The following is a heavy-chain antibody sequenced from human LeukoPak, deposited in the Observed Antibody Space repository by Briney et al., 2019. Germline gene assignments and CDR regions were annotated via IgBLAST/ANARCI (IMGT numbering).Heavy chain of an antibody. D-gene: IGHD2-8*02. V-gene: IGHV3-7*01. J-gene: IGHJ4*02. Sequence: GGSLRLSRAASGLTLSSYVMSWVRQAPGTGLEGVANINRDASEKYYADSVKGRFTISRDNAKSSLFLQMTSLRADDTAVYYCARDDPVVYATYDHWGQGTLVTVSS. CDR2: INRDASEK. CDR3: ARDDPVVYATYDH. CDR1: GLTLSSYV.